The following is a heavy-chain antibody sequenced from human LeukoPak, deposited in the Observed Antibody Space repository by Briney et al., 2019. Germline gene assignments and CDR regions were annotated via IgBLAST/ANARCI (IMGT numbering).Heavy chain of an antibody. CDR1: GFTLSGSA. V-gene: IGHV3-73*01. D-gene: IGHD3-3*01. J-gene: IGHJ4*02. CDR2: SRSKANGHAT. Sequence: QPGGSLRLSCEVSGFTLSGSAVHWVRQASGKGLEWIGRSRSKANGHATAYAASVKGRFIISRDDSKNTAYLQMNSLKIEDSAVYYCTRRDDFWSGSSDFWGQGTLVTVAS. CDR3: TRRDDFWSGSSDF.